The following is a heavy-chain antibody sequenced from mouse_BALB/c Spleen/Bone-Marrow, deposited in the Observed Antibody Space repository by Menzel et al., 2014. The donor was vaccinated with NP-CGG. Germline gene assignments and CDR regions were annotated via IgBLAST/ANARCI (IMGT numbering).Heavy chain of an antibody. CDR1: GYTFTDHA. Sequence: QVQLQQSGAKLVRPGVSVKISCKGSGYTFTDHAIHWVKRSHAKRLEWIGVISGYYGDAIYNQKFKGKATMTVDKSSSTAYMELARLTTEDSTIYYCARSGKVRNAMDYWGQGTSVTVSS. CDR3: ARSGKVRNAMDY. D-gene: IGHD2-1*01. CDR2: ISGYYGDA. V-gene: IGHV1S137*01. J-gene: IGHJ4*01.